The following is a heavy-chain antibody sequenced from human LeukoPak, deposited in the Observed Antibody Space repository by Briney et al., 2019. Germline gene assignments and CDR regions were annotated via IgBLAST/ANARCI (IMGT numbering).Heavy chain of an antibody. CDR3: AKAMLGRSHYYYYYYMDV. J-gene: IGHJ6*03. Sequence: GGSLRLSCAASGFTFSSYSMNWVRQAPGKGLEWVSSISSSSSYIYYADSVKGRFTISRDNSKNTLYLQMNSLRAEDTAVYYCAKAMLGRSHYYYYYYMDVWGKGTTVTVSS. D-gene: IGHD3-10*02. CDR1: GFTFSSYS. CDR2: ISSSSSYI. V-gene: IGHV3-21*04.